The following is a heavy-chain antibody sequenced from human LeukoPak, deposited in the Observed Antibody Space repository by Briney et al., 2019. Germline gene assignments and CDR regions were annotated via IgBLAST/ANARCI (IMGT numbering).Heavy chain of an antibody. CDR3: ARDHHYYDSSGSSLDI. CDR1: GFTFSSNG. Sequence: PGGSLRLSCAASGFTFSSNGMNWVRQAPGKGLEWVSYISATGGTIYYADSVKGRFTISRDNSKNTLYLQMNSLRAEDTAVYYCARDHHYYDSSGSSLDIWGQGTMVTVSS. CDR2: ISATGGTI. V-gene: IGHV3-48*01. J-gene: IGHJ3*02. D-gene: IGHD3-22*01.